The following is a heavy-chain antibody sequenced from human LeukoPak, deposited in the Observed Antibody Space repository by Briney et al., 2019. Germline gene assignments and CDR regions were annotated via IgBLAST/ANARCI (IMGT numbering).Heavy chain of an antibody. Sequence: ASVKVSCKASGYTFTSYGISWVRQAPGQGLEWMGWISAYNGNTNYAQKLQGRVTMTTGTSTSTAYMELRSLRSDDTAVYYCARGYDILTGYSDLDYWGQGTLVTVSS. J-gene: IGHJ4*02. V-gene: IGHV1-18*01. CDR3: ARGYDILTGYSDLDY. D-gene: IGHD3-9*01. CDR2: ISAYNGNT. CDR1: GYTFTSYG.